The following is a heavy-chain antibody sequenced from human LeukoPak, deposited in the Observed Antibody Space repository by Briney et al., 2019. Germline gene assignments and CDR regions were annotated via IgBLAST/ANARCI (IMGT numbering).Heavy chain of an antibody. Sequence: GGSLRLSCAASGLTFRTYAMSWVRQAPGKGLEWVSSISDSGGYTFYADSVKGRFTISGDNAKNSLYLQMNSLRAEDTAVYYCARVSWWYYYDSSTYYFDYWGQGTLVTVSS. CDR2: ISDSGGYT. CDR1: GLTFRTYA. V-gene: IGHV3-21*01. J-gene: IGHJ4*02. CDR3: ARVSWWYYYDSSTYYFDY. D-gene: IGHD3-22*01.